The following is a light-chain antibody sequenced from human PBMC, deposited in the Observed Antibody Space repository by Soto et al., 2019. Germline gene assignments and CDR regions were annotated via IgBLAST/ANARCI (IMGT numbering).Light chain of an antibody. CDR1: LTISRW. CDR3: LLDFSYFWA. CDR2: AAS. Sequence: DIQMTQSASTLSASVGDEFTMTFRASLTISRWLAWYQQKPGRAPKLLIYAASTLQSGVPSRFSGSGSGTDFTLTISSLQPEDFATYYCLLDFSYFWAFGQGTKVDI. V-gene: IGKV1-5*01. J-gene: IGKJ1*01.